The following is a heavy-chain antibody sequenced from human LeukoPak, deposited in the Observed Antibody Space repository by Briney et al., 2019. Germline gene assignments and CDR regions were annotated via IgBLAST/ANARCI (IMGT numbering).Heavy chain of an antibody. V-gene: IGHV1-18*01. CDR1: GYTFTIYG. J-gene: IGHJ4*02. D-gene: IGHD4/OR15-4a*01. Sequence: EASVKVSCKASGYTFTIYGISWVRQAPGQGIGWMGWISAYNGNTNYAQKIQGRVTMTTDTSTSTAYMELRSLRSDDTAVYYCARDGGMTILSDWGQGTLVTVSS. CDR3: ARDGGMTILSD. CDR2: ISAYNGNT.